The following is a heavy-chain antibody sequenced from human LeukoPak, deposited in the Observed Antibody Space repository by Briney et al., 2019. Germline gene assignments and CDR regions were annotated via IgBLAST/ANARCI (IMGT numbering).Heavy chain of an antibody. CDR1: GFTFSSYW. J-gene: IGHJ5*02. Sequence: PGGSLRLSCAASGFTFSSYWMHWVRQAPGKGLVWVSRINSDGSSTSYADSVKGRFTISRDNSKNTLYLQMNSLRAEDTAVYYCAKDWDIGNNWFDPWGQGTLVTVSS. CDR2: INSDGSST. D-gene: IGHD2-15*01. CDR3: AKDWDIGNNWFDP. V-gene: IGHV3-74*01.